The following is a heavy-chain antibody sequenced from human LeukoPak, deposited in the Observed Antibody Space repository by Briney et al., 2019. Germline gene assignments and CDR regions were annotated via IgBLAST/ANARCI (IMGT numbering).Heavy chain of an antibody. D-gene: IGHD6-6*01. V-gene: IGHV1-69*06. CDR3: ARDGEDSSSSSLYNWFDP. J-gene: IGHJ5*02. CDR2: ITPIFGTA. Sequence: GASVKVSCKASGYTFTGYYMHWVRQAPGQGLEWMGGITPIFGTANYAQKFQGRVTITADKSTSTAYMELSSLRSEDTAVYYCARDGEDSSSSSLYNWFDPWGQGTLVTVSS. CDR1: GYTFTGYY.